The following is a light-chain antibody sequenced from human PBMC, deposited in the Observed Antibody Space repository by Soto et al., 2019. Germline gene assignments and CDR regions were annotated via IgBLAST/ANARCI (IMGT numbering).Light chain of an antibody. J-gene: IGKJ1*01. CDR1: QSVSSTS. Sequence: EIVLTQSPGTLSLSPGERATLSCRASQSVSSTSLAWYQQKPGQAPRLLIYGASTRATGIPDRFSDSGSGTDFTLTISRVEPEDFALYYCQQYGTSLWTFGQGTKVDIK. CDR3: QQYGTSLWT. V-gene: IGKV3-20*01. CDR2: GAS.